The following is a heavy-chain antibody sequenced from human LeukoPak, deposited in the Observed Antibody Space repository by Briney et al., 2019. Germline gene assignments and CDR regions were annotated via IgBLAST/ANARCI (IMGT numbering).Heavy chain of an antibody. V-gene: IGHV1-18*04. CDR3: ARDLWVAGGGVDY. J-gene: IGHJ4*02. CDR1: GYTFTSYG. Sequence: GASVKVSCKASGYTFTSYGFSWVRQAPGQGLEWMGWISVYNDNTHYAQKLQGRVTMTTDTSTSTAYMELRSLRSDDTAVYYCARDLWVAGGGVDYWGQGTLVTVSS. D-gene: IGHD6-19*01. CDR2: ISVYNDNT.